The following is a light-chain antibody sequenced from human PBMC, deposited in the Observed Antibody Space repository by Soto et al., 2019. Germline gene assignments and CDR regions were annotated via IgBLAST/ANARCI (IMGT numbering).Light chain of an antibody. J-gene: IGKJ5*01. Sequence: EIVLTQSPGTLSLSPGERATLSCRARQSVSSSYLAWYQQRPGQAPRPLIYGASSRATGIPARFSGSGSGTDFTLTISSLEPEDFAVYYCQQRNSWPPTFTFGQGTRLEIK. CDR2: GAS. CDR1: QSVSSSY. V-gene: IGKV3D-20*02. CDR3: QQRNSWPPTFT.